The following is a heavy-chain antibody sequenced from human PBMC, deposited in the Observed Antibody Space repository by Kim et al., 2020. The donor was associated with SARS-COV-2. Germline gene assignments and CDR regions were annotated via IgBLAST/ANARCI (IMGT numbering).Heavy chain of an antibody. CDR1: GFTFSDYY. V-gene: IGHV3-11*01. Sequence: GGSLRLSCAASGFTFSDYYMSWIRQAPGKGLEWVSYISSSGSTIYYADSVKGRFTISRDNAKNSLYLQMNSLRAEDTAVYYCARTGDIVVVVAAALPYYFDYWGQGTLVTVSS. D-gene: IGHD2-15*01. CDR2: ISSSGSTI. J-gene: IGHJ4*02. CDR3: ARTGDIVVVVAAALPYYFDY.